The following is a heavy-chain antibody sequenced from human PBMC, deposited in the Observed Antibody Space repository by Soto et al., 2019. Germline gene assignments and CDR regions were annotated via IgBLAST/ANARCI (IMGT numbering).Heavy chain of an antibody. CDR1: GFTFDDYA. Sequence: PGGSLSLSCAASGFTFDDYAMHWVRQAPGKGLEWVSGISWNSGSIGYADSVKGRFTISRDNAKNSLYLQMNSLRAEDTALYYCAKDRGYCSGGSCWGPHYYYGMDVWGQGTTVTVSS. CDR2: ISWNSGSI. J-gene: IGHJ6*02. CDR3: AKDRGYCSGGSCWGPHYYYGMDV. D-gene: IGHD2-15*01. V-gene: IGHV3-9*01.